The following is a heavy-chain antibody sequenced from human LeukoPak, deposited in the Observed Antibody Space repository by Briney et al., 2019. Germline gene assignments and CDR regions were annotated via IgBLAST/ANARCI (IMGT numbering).Heavy chain of an antibody. J-gene: IGHJ3*02. Sequence: PSETLSLTCAVSGYSISSGYYWGWIRQPPGKGLEWIGSIYHSGSTYYNPSLKNRVTISVDTSKNQFSLKLSSVTAADTAVYYCARDRIVGATLDAFDIWGQGTMVTVSS. CDR3: ARDRIVGATLDAFDI. CDR2: IYHSGST. V-gene: IGHV4-38-2*02. CDR1: GYSISSGYY. D-gene: IGHD1-26*01.